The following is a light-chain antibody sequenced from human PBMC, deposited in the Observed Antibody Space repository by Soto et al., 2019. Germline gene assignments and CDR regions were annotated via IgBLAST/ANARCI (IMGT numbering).Light chain of an antibody. CDR2: GAS. V-gene: IGKV3-20*01. CDR3: QQFDDSRPAFT. CDR1: QTVNSKF. Sequence: ESVLTQSPGSLSLSPGERATLSCRATQTVNSKFLSWYQHKPGQAPRLLIYGASLRATGIPDRFRGSRSGADFTLTITRLQPEHSAVYFCQQFDDSRPAFTFGQGTKLEI. J-gene: IGKJ2*01.